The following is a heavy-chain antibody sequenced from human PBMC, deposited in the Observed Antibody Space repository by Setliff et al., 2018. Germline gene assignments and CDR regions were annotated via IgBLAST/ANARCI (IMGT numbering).Heavy chain of an antibody. CDR1: GYGFTSHY. J-gene: IGHJ4*02. CDR2: VNPSGGKT. CDR3: ARVRGDYGDQEFDY. Sequence: ASVKVSCKTSGYGFTSHYFHWLRQAPGQGLEWMGIVNPSGGKTTLSQKFQGRVSMTADASTATAYMELRSLRSDDTAVYYCARVRGDYGDQEFDYWGQGTLVTVSS. V-gene: IGHV1-46*01. D-gene: IGHD4-17*01.